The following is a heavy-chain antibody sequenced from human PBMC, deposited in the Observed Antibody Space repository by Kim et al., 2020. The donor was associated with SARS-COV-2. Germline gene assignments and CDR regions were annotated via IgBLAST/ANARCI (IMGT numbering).Heavy chain of an antibody. Sequence: GGSLRLSCAASGFTFSSYAMSWVRQAPGKGLEWVSAISGSGGSTYYADSVKGRFTISRDNSKNTLYLQMNSLRAEDTAVYYCAKPNSPEGLRNNYYYYYGMDVWGQGTTVTVSS. J-gene: IGHJ6*02. CDR1: GFTFSSYA. CDR2: ISGSGGST. D-gene: IGHD5-12*01. V-gene: IGHV3-23*01. CDR3: AKPNSPEGLRNNYYYYYGMDV.